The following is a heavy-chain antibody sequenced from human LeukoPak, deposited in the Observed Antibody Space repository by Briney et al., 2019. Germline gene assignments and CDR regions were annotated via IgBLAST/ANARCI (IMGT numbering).Heavy chain of an antibody. CDR2: ISTSGST. V-gene: IGHV4-4*07. CDR1: GGSISSYY. D-gene: IGHD3-22*01. CDR3: ARGRRTYYYDSSGYYYGY. J-gene: IGHJ4*02. Sequence: SETLSLTCTVSGGSISSYYWSWIRQPAGKGLESIGHISTSGSTNYNPSLKSRVTMSVDTSKNQFSLKLSSVTAADTAVYYCARGRRTYYYDSSGYYYGYWGQGTLVTVSS.